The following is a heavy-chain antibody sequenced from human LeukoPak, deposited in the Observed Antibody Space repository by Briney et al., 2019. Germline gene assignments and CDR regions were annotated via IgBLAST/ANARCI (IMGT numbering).Heavy chain of an antibody. CDR1: GFTFSSYA. D-gene: IGHD3-3*01. J-gene: IGHJ4*02. V-gene: IGHV3-23*01. Sequence: GGSLRLSCAASGFTFSSYAMGWVRQPPGKGLEWVSAIRGSGGRTCYADSVKGRFTISRDNSKNTLYLQMNSLRAEDTAVYYCAKTDDFWSGSNYWGQGTLVTVSS. CDR3: AKTDDFWSGSNY. CDR2: IRGSGGRT.